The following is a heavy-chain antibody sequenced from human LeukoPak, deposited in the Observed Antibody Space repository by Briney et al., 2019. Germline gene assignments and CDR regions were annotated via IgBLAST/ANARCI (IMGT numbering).Heavy chain of an antibody. CDR1: GFTFSSCA. J-gene: IGHJ5*01. CDR2: ISGSGGST. V-gene: IGHV3-23*01. D-gene: IGHD3-22*01. CDR3: VREMYSYDSSYYYVRWFDS. Sequence: PGGSLRLSCAASGFTFSSCAMSWVRQAPGKGLEWVSAISGSGGSTYYADSVKGRFTISRDNSKNTLYLQMNSLRAEDTAVYYCVREMYSYDSSYYYVRWFDSWGQGTLVTVSS.